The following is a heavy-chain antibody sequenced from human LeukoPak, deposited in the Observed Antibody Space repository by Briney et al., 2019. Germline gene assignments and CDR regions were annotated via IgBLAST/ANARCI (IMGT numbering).Heavy chain of an antibody. D-gene: IGHD3-10*01. V-gene: IGHV1-46*01. CDR3: ARDLGGGSYGWGKFDL. J-gene: IGHJ2*01. CDR1: GYSFTSYY. Sequence: ASVKVSCKASGYSFTSYYMHWVRQAPGQGLEWMGIINPSGGSTSYVQKFQGRVTMTRDTSTSTVYMELSSLRSEDTAVYYCARDLGGGSYGWGKFDLWGRGTLVAVSS. CDR2: INPSGGST.